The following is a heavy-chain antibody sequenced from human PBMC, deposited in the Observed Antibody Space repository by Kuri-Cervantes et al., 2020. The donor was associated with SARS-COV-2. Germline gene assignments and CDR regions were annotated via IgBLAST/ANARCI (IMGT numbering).Heavy chain of an antibody. CDR1: GYTFTSYG. CDR2: ISAYNGNT. CDR3: ARVRQNDFQAFDY. J-gene: IGHJ4*02. D-gene: IGHD3-3*01. V-gene: IGHV1-18*01. Sequence: ASVKVSCKASGYTFTSYGISWVRQAPGQGLEWMGWISAYNGNTNYAQKLQGRVTMTRDTSISTAYMELSRLGFDDTAVYYCARVRQNDFQAFDYWGQGTLVTVSS.